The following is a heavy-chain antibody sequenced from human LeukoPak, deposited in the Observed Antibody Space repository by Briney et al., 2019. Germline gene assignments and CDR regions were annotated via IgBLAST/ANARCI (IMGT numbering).Heavy chain of an antibody. CDR2: ISPSSSII. J-gene: IGHJ3*02. CDR3: VRDGTTTGSYYEISRAQEDAFDI. CDR1: GFTLSRYS. D-gene: IGHD3-10*01. Sequence: GGSLRLSCAASGFTLSRYSMNWVRQAPGKGLEWVSYISPSSSIIHYTDSVKGRFTISRNNDENSLYLQMDSLRAGDMAVYYCVRDGTTTGSYYEISRAQEDAFDIWGQGTMVTVSS. V-gene: IGHV3-48*04.